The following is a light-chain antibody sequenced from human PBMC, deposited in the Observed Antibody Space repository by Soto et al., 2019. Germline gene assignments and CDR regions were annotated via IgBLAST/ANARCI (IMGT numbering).Light chain of an antibody. CDR3: QQYGSSLPIT. CDR2: GAS. CDR1: QSVSSRY. J-gene: IGKJ5*01. Sequence: EIVLTQSPGTLSLSPGERAALSCRASQSVSSRYLAWYQQKPGQAPRLLIYGASSRATGIPDRFSGSGSETDFTLTISRLEPEDFAVYYCQQYGSSLPITFGQGTRLEIK. V-gene: IGKV3-20*01.